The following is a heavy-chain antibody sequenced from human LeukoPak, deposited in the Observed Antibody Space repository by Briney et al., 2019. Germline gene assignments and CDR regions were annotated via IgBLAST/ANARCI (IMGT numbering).Heavy chain of an antibody. V-gene: IGHV1-2*02. CDR2: FNPNSGGT. D-gene: IGHD3-16*01. Sequence: ASVKVSCKASGYTITDYYIHWVRQAPGQGLEWMGWFNPNSGGTNYAEKFQGRVTLTRDTSINTAYMELISLSSDDTAVYYCARDFWGATNYFDYWGQGTLVTVSS. J-gene: IGHJ4*02. CDR1: GYTITDYY. CDR3: ARDFWGATNYFDY.